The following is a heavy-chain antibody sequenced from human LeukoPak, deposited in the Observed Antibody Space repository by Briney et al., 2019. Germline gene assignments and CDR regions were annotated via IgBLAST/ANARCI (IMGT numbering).Heavy chain of an antibody. V-gene: IGHV4-38-2*01. CDR1: GSSISSGYY. J-gene: IGHJ4*02. CDR2: IYHSVSS. CDR3: ARVPAQEYFDY. Sequence: TSETQSLTCAVSGSSISSGYYWGWIRQPPGKGLEWIGSIYHSVSSYYNPSLRSRVTISLDTSKNQFSLKLNSVTAADTAVYYCARVPAQEYFDYWGQGTLVTVSS.